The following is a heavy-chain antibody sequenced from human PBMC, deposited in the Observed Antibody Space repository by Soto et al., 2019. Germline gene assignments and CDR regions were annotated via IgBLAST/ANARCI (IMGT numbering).Heavy chain of an antibody. CDR1: GGTFSSYA. J-gene: IGHJ6*02. CDR3: ARAYGGYCSSTSCSTGYYYYGMDV. D-gene: IGHD2-2*01. CDR2: IIPIVGTA. V-gene: IGHV1-69*06. Sequence: QVQLVQSGAEVKKPGSSVKVSCKASGGTFSSYAISWVRQAPGQGLEWMGGIIPIVGTANYAQKFQGRVKIPADKSTSTAYRELSSLRSEDTAVYYCARAYGGYCSSTSCSTGYYYYGMDVWGQGTTVTVSS.